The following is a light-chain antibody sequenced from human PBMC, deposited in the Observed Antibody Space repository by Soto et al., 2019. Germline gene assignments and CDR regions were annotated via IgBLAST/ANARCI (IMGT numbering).Light chain of an antibody. J-gene: IGKJ2*01. CDR3: LQGTPWPYT. CDR1: HSLEYKDANTY. V-gene: IGKV2-30*01. Sequence: DVVMTQSPLSLPVTLGQPASISCRSSHSLEYKDANTYLNWIQERPGQSPRRLISKVSNRDSGVPDRFSGSWSGTDFALKISRVEAEDVVVYYCLQGTPWPYTFGQGNKLEIK. CDR2: KVS.